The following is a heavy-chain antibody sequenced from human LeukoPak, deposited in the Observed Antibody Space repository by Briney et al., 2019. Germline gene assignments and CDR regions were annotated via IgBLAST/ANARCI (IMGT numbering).Heavy chain of an antibody. CDR1: GGHISSYY. CDR3: STLRTAAYYYGMDV. D-gene: IGHD5/OR15-5a*01. CDR2: IYYSGST. V-gene: IGHV4-59*08. J-gene: IGHJ6*02. Sequence: SETLSLTCTVSGGHISSYYWSWIRQPPGKGLEWIGYIYYSGSTNYNASLLSRVTISVDPSKNQFSLKLISVIAADTTVYYCSTLRTAAYYYGMDVWGQGTTVTVSS.